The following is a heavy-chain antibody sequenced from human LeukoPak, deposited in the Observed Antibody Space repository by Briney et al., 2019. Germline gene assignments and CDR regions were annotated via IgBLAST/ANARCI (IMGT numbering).Heavy chain of an antibody. J-gene: IGHJ3*02. CDR1: GFTLSSNY. D-gene: IGHD2-15*01. CDR2: IYSGGST. CDR3: AREGRCSGGSCLRTNAFDI. V-gene: IGHV3-53*01. Sequence: GGSLRLSCAASGFTLSSNYMSWVRQAPGKGLEWVSVIYSGGSTYYADSVKGRFTISRDNSKNTLYLQMNSLRAEDTAVYYCAREGRCSGGSCLRTNAFDIWGQGTTVTVSS.